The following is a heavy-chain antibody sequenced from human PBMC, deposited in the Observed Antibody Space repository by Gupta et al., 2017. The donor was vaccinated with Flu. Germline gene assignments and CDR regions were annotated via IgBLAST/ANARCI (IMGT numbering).Heavy chain of an antibody. CDR3: AKGRTSAGASYDI. Sequence: VHLSESGGGLVQPGGSLSLSCAASGFTFVNYAMSWVRQAPGKGLEWISGISIRGADKQYGGSVEGRFTISRDNSKSTLYLEMNSVRADDTAVYFCAKGRTSAGASYDIWGQGILVTISS. CDR2: ISIRGADK. CDR1: GFTFVNYA. V-gene: IGHV3-23*01. D-gene: IGHD1-26*01. J-gene: IGHJ4*02.